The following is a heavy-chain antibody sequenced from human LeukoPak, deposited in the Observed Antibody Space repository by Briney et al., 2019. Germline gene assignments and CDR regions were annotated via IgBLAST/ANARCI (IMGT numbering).Heavy chain of an antibody. CDR3: ARHDLPVGCSSTSCPYGSWFDP. D-gene: IGHD2-2*01. Sequence: GESLKISCQGSGYIFTNYWIAWVRQMPGKGLEWMGIIYPVNSDTRYSPSSQGQVTMSVDKSISTAYLQWSSLEASDAAIYYCARHDLPVGCSSTSCPYGSWFDPWGQGTLVTVSS. J-gene: IGHJ5*02. CDR1: GYIFTNYW. V-gene: IGHV5-51*01. CDR2: IYPVNSDT.